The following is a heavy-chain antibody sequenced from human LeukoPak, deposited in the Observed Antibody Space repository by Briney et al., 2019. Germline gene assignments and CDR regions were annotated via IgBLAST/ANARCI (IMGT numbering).Heavy chain of an antibody. CDR1: GGSISSYY. CDR2: IYNSGST. V-gene: IGHV4-59*01. CDR3: ARAWAAAGTYNWFDP. Sequence: SETLSLTCTVSGGSISSYYWSWIRQPPGKGLEWIGYIYNSGSTNYNPSLKSRVTISVDTSKNQFSLKLSSVTAADTAVYYCARAWAAAGTYNWFDPWGQGTLVTVSS. D-gene: IGHD6-13*01. J-gene: IGHJ5*02.